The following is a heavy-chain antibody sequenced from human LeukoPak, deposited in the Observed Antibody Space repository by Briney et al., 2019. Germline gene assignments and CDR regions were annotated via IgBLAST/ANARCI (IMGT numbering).Heavy chain of an antibody. CDR2: IYYSGST. CDR3: ARNTAALSHTTI. Sequence: SETLSLTCTVSGGXISXYYXXWIXXPPXKXXEWIGYIYYSGSTNYKPSLKSRVTISVDTSKNQFSLKLSSVTAADTAVYYCARNTAALSHTTIWGQGTLVTVFS. J-gene: IGHJ4*02. D-gene: IGHD6-13*01. CDR1: GGXISXYY. V-gene: IGHV4-59*08.